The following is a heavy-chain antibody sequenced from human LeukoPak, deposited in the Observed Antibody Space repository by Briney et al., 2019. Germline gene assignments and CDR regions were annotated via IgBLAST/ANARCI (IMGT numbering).Heavy chain of an antibody. V-gene: IGHV1-2*02. CDR3: ARGVFPTSYFDY. J-gene: IGHJ4*02. CDR1: GYTFTGYY. D-gene: IGHD3-10*01. Sequence: ASVKVSCKASGYTFTGYYMHWVPQAPGQRLEWMGWIKPNSGGTNYAQKFQGRVTMTRDTSISTAYMELSRLISDDTAVYYCARGVFPTSYFDYWGQGTLVTVSS. CDR2: IKPNSGGT.